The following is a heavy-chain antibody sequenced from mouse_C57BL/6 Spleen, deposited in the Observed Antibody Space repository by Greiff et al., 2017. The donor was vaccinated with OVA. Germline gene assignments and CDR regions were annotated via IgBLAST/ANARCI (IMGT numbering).Heavy chain of an antibody. V-gene: IGHV1-53*01. CDR2: INPSNGGT. CDR3: ARSPLDGPRFAY. J-gene: IGHJ3*01. D-gene: IGHD2-3*01. Sequence: QVQLQQPGTELVKPGASVKLSCKASGYTFTSYWMHWVKQRPGQGLEWIGNINPSNGGTNYNEKFKSKATLTVDKSSSTAYMQLSSLTSEYSAVYDCARSPLDGPRFAYWGQGTLVTVSA. CDR1: GYTFTSYW.